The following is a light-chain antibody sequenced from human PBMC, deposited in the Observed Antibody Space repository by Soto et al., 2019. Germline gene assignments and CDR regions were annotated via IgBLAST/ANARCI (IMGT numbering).Light chain of an antibody. CDR3: HQRQSWPRT. J-gene: IGKJ1*01. CDR1: QYINTR. Sequence: EIVLTQSPATLSSFPGDRVTLSCRASQYINTRLAWYQHRPGQAPILLIYQTSLRAAGIPARFRASGSGTHFTLTITDVQPEHFALYYCHQRQSWPRTFGQGT. V-gene: IGKV3-11*01. CDR2: QTS.